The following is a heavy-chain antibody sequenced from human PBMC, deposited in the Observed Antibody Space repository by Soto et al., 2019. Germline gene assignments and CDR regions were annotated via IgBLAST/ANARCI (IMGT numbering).Heavy chain of an antibody. CDR1: GFTFSSYA. CDR3: AKDLPAREGRGSYFDY. J-gene: IGHJ4*02. Sequence: GGSLRLSCAASGFTFSSYAMSWVRQAPGKGLEWVSAISGSGGSTYYADSVKGRFTISRDNPKNTLYLQMNSLRAEDTAVYYCAKDLPAREGRGSYFDYWGQGTLVTVSS. D-gene: IGHD1-26*01. V-gene: IGHV3-23*01. CDR2: ISGSGGST.